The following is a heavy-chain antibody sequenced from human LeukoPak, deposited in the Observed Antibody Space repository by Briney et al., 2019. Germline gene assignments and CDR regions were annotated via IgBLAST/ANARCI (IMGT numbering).Heavy chain of an antibody. CDR2: ISWSSGSI. V-gene: IGHV3-9*01. J-gene: IGHJ4*02. D-gene: IGHD3-22*01. Sequence: GGSLRLSCAASGFTFSNYAMHWVRQAPGKGLEWVSGISWSSGSIGYADSVKGRFTISRDNDKNSLYLQMNSLRAEDTALYFCAKGNYYDSPFDYWGQGTLVTVSS. CDR1: GFTFSNYA. CDR3: AKGNYYDSPFDY.